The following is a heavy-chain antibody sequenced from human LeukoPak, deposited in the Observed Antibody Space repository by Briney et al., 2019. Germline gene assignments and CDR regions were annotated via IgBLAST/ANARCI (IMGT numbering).Heavy chain of an antibody. D-gene: IGHD5-12*01. CDR1: GGSISSYY. J-gene: IGHJ6*02. V-gene: IGHV4-59*01. Sequence: SETLSLTCTVSGGSISSYYWSWIRQPPGKGLERIGYNYYSGSTNYNPSLKSRDTISVDTSKNQFSLKLSSVTAADTAVYYCARGGNGYDKYYYYGMDVWGQGTTVTVSS. CDR2: NYYSGST. CDR3: ARGGNGYDKYYYYGMDV.